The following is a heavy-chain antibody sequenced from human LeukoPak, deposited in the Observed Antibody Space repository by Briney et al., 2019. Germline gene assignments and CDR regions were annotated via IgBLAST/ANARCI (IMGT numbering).Heavy chain of an antibody. CDR3: ARDRGITVFGVVMDV. CDR2: INPSDGGT. J-gene: IGHJ6*04. D-gene: IGHD3-3*01. Sequence: GASVKVSCKASGYTFTNNHMHWVRQAPGQGLEWMGIINPSDGGTNYAQKFQGRVTLTRDMSTSTVYMELSSLRSEDTAVYYCARDRGITVFGVVMDVWGKGTTVTVSS. CDR1: GYTFTNNH. V-gene: IGHV1-46*01.